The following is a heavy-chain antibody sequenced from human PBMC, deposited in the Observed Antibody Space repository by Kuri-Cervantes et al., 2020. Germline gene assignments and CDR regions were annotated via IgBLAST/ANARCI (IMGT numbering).Heavy chain of an antibody. CDR3: ARAGRGTSGNHAFDI. CDR2: IYSGGST. CDR1: GFTVSSNY. J-gene: IGHJ3*02. Sequence: GGSLRLSCAASGFTVSSNYMSWVRQAPGKGLEWVSVIYSGGSTYYADSVKGRFTISRDNSKNTLYLQMNSLRAEDTAVYYCARAGRGTSGNHAFDIWGQGTMVTVSS. V-gene: IGHV3-66*02. D-gene: IGHD4-23*01.